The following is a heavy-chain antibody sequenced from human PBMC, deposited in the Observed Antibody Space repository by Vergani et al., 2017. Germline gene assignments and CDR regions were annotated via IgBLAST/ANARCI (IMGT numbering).Heavy chain of an antibody. CDR3: ARAGGDSSGRKDYYYYGMDV. D-gene: IGHD6-19*01. Sequence: EVQLVESGGGLVQPGGSLRLSCAASGFTFSSYWMSWVRQAPGKGLEWVANIKQDGSEKYYVDSVKGRFTISRDNAKNSLYLQMNSLRAEDTAVYYCARAGGDSSGRKDYYYYGMDVWGQGP. V-gene: IGHV3-7*01. J-gene: IGHJ6*02. CDR1: GFTFSSYW. CDR2: IKQDGSEK.